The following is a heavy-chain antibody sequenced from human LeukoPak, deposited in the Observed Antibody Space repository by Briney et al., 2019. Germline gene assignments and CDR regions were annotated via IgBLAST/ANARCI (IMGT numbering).Heavy chain of an antibody. CDR3: ARDLYDYGSNWFGP. CDR1: GGSFNGYY. Sequence: SETLSLTCAVFGGSFNGYYWNWIRQSPGKGLEWIGEITHSGNTYYNPSLKSRVTISVDTSKNQFSLKLSSVTAADTAVYYCARDLYDYGSNWFGPWGQGTLVTVSS. J-gene: IGHJ5*02. V-gene: IGHV4-34*01. D-gene: IGHD4-17*01. CDR2: ITHSGNT.